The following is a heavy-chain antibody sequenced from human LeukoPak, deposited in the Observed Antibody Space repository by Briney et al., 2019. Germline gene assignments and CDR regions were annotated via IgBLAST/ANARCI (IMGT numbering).Heavy chain of an antibody. CDR2: IIPIFGTA. D-gene: IGHD2-2*01. Sequence: ASVKVSCKASGGTFSSYAISWVRQAPGQGLEWMGGIIPIFGTANYAQKFLGRVTITTDECTSTAYMELSSLRSEDTAVYYCASAPATDLYYYYMDVWGKGTTVTVSS. V-gene: IGHV1-69*05. J-gene: IGHJ6*03. CDR3: ASAPATDLYYYYMDV. CDR1: GGTFSSYA.